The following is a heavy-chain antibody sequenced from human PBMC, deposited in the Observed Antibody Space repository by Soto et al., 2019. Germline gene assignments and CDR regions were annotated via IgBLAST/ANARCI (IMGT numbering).Heavy chain of an antibody. CDR3: TKGRESSGSYRPFDY. D-gene: IGHD3-22*01. CDR2: ISAGAVAT. J-gene: IGHJ4*02. Sequence: PGGSLRLSCAASGFAFSSYAMSWGRQAPGKGLEWVSAISAGAVATNYADSVKGRFTISRDNSKNTLNLQMNSLRAEDTAVYYCTKGRESSGSYRPFDYWGQGALVTVSS. CDR1: GFAFSSYA. V-gene: IGHV3-23*01.